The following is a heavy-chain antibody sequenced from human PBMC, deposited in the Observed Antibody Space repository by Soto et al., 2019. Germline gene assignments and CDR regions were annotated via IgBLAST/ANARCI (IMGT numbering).Heavy chain of an antibody. D-gene: IGHD2-2*01. CDR2: ISYDGSNK. Sequence: GGSLRLSCAASGFTFSSYGMHWVRQAPGKGLEWVAVISYDGSNKYYADSVKGRFTISRDNSKNTLYLQMNSLRAEDTAVYYCARDWDIVLVPAARYYGMDVWGQGTTVTVSS. CDR1: GFTFSSYG. J-gene: IGHJ6*02. CDR3: ARDWDIVLVPAARYYGMDV. V-gene: IGHV3-30*03.